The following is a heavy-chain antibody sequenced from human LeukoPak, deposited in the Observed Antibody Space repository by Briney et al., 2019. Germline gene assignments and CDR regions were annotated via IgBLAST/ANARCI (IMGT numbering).Heavy chain of an antibody. D-gene: IGHD4-23*01. V-gene: IGHV4-59*06. CDR2: IHNSRGT. J-gene: IGHJ4*02. CDR3: GKVGGNSNS. CDR1: GGSLNTYY. Sequence: SETLSLTCTVSGGSLNTYYWSWIRQPPGKGLEWIGSIHNSRGTSYNPSLESRLTISLDTSENQFFLKMSYVTAADTAMYYCGKVGGNSNSWGQGTLVTVSS.